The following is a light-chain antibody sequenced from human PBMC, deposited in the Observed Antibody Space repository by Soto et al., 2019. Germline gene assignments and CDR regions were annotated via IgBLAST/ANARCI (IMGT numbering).Light chain of an antibody. Sequence: QAVVTQSSSASASLGSSVKLTCTLSSGHSSYIIAWHQQQPGKAPRYLMKLEGSGSYNKGSGVPDRFSGSSSGADRYLTISNLQSEDEADYYCETWDSNTRVFGGGTKVPS. V-gene: IGLV4-60*03. CDR3: ETWDSNTRV. CDR2: LEGSGSY. J-gene: IGLJ2*01. CDR1: SGHSSYI.